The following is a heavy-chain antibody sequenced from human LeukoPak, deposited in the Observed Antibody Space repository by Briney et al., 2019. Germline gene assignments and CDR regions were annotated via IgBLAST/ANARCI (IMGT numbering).Heavy chain of an antibody. CDR2: ISAYNGNT. D-gene: IGHD4-17*01. CDR3: ARRHDSGAYDAFDI. V-gene: IGHV1-18*01. J-gene: IGHJ3*02. CDR1: GYTFTRYG. Sequence: ASVKVSCKASGYTFTRYGISWVRQAPGQGLEWMGWISAYNGNTNYAQKLQGRVTMTTDTSTSTAYMELRSLRSDDTAVYYCARRHDSGAYDAFDIWGQGTMVTASS.